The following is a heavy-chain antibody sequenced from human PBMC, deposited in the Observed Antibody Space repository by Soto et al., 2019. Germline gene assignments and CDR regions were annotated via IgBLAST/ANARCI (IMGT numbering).Heavy chain of an antibody. V-gene: IGHV4-34*01. CDR2: VDHTGST. CDR1: GGSFSGYY. D-gene: IGHD3-22*01. J-gene: IGHJ6*02. CDR3: FNYYDRPDGMDV. Sequence: QVQPQQWGAGLLKPSDTLSPTCAVYGGSFSGYYWSWIRQPPGKGLEWIGEVDHTGSTIYNPSLKSRVTLSLDTSKTQFSLKVRSVTAADTAVYYFFNYYDRPDGMDVWGQGTTVTVSS.